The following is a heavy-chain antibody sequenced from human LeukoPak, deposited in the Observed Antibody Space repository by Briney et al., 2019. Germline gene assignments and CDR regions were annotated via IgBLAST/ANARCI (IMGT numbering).Heavy chain of an antibody. J-gene: IGHJ5*02. V-gene: IGHV3-21*01. CDR2: ISSSSSYI. Sequence: GGSLRLSCAASGFTFSSYSVNWVRQAPGKGLEWVSSISSSSSYIYYADSVKGRFTISRDNAKNSLYLQMNSLRAEDTAVYYCARGSGYSYGLFSWGQGTLVTVSS. D-gene: IGHD5-18*01. CDR1: GFTFSSYS. CDR3: ARGSGYSYGLFS.